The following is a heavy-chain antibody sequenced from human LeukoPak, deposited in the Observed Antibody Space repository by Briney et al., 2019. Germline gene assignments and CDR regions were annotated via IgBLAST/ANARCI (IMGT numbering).Heavy chain of an antibody. J-gene: IGHJ4*02. V-gene: IGHV1-69*13. D-gene: IGHD6-6*01. Sequence: GASVKVSCKASGGTFSSYAISWVRQAPGQGLEWMGGIIPIFGTANYAQKFQGRVTITADESTSTAYMELSSLRSEDTAVYYCARRRNEYSSSSAIRHWGQGTLVTVSS. CDR3: ARRRNEYSSSSAIRH. CDR2: IIPIFGTA. CDR1: GGTFSSYA.